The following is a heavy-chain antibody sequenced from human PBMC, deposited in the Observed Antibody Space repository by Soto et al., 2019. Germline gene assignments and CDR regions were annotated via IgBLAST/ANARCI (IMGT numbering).Heavy chain of an antibody. D-gene: IGHD3-22*01. CDR1: GYSFTSYW. V-gene: IGHV5-51*01. Sequence: PGESLKISCKGSGYSFTSYWIGWVRQMPGKGLEWMGIIYPGDSDTRYSPSFQGQVTISADKSISTAYLQWSSLKASDTAMYYCARQDGYYDSSGYYDSYYYYGMDVWGQGTTVTVSS. J-gene: IGHJ6*02. CDR2: IYPGDSDT. CDR3: ARQDGYYDSSGYYDSYYYYGMDV.